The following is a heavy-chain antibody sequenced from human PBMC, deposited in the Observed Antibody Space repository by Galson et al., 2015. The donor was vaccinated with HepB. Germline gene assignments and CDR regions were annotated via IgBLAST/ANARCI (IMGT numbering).Heavy chain of an antibody. D-gene: IGHD2-8*01. Sequence: SLRLSCAASGFTFGDYAMSWVRQAPGKGLEWVGFIRSKAYGGTTEYAASVKGRFTISRDDSKSIAYLQMNSLKTEDTAVYYCTRVMVWAKLWSGGWFDPWGQGTLVTVSS. CDR1: GFTFGDYA. J-gene: IGHJ5*02. CDR3: TRVMVWAKLWSGGWFDP. V-gene: IGHV3-49*04. CDR2: IRSKAYGGTT.